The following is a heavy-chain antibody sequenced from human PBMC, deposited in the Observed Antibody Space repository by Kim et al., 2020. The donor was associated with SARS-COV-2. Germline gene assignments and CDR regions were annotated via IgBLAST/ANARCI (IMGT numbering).Heavy chain of an antibody. CDR1: GGSIISSSHY. CDR3: ARHKNDGSYMSLYYGLDV. V-gene: IGHV4-39*01. CDR2: FYYSGGT. D-gene: IGHD3-3*01. J-gene: IGHJ6*02. Sequence: SETLSLTCTVSGGSIISSSHYWGWIRQPPGKGLEWIGSFYYSGGTYYNPSFKSRFTISVDTSKNQFSLKLSSVTAADTAVYYCARHKNDGSYMSLYYGLDVWGQGTTVTVSS.